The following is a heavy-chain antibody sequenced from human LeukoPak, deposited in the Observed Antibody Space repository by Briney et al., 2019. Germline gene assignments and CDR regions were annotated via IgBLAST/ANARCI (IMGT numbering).Heavy chain of an antibody. CDR3: ARRLGAAGTTLHY. J-gene: IGHJ4*02. Sequence: GGSLRLSCAASGFTFSSYGMHWVRQAPGKGLEWVAVIWYDGSNKYYADSVKGRFTISRDNSKNTLYLQMNSLRAEDTAVYYCARRLGAAGTTLHYWGQGTLVTVSS. V-gene: IGHV3-33*01. CDR2: IWYDGSNK. D-gene: IGHD6-13*01. CDR1: GFTFSSYG.